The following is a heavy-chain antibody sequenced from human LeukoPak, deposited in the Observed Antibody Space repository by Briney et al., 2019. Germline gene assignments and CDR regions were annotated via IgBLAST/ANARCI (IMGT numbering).Heavy chain of an antibody. D-gene: IGHD2-15*01. CDR3: AKERRVVVAATLDY. CDR2: ISYDGGNT. J-gene: IGHJ4*02. CDR1: GFTFSSNA. V-gene: IGHV3-30-3*01. Sequence: GGSLRLSCAASGFTFSSNAIHWVRQAPGKGLEWVAEISYDGGNTYYADSVKGRFTNSRDNSKNTLYLQMNSLRAEDTAVYYCAKERRVVVAATLDYWGQGTLVTVSS.